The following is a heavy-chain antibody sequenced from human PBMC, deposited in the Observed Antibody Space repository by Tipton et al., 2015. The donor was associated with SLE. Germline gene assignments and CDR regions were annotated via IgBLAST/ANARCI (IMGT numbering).Heavy chain of an antibody. CDR2: IYYSGST. CDR1: GGSISSYY. D-gene: IGHD3-22*01. Sequence: TLSLTCTVSGGSISSYYWSWIRQPPGKGLEWIGYIYYSGSTNYNPSLKSRVTISVDRSKNQFSLKLSSVTAADTAVYYCARGVYDSSGYYSHFDYWGQGTLVTVSS. V-gene: IGHV4-59*01. CDR3: ARGVYDSSGYYSHFDY. J-gene: IGHJ4*02.